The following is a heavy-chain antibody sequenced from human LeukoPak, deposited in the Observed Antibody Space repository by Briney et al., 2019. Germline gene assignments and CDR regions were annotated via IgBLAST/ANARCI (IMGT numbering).Heavy chain of an antibody. V-gene: IGHV3-30-3*01. D-gene: IGHD2-2*01. CDR1: GFTFSSYA. Sequence: GRSLRLSCAASGFTFSSYAMHWVRQAPGKGLEWVAVISYDGSNKYYADSVKGRFTISRDNSKNTLYLQMNSLRAEDTAVYYCARGFWDIVVVPAAPHYYFDYWGQGTLVTVSS. J-gene: IGHJ4*02. CDR3: ARGFWDIVVVPAAPHYYFDY. CDR2: ISYDGSNK.